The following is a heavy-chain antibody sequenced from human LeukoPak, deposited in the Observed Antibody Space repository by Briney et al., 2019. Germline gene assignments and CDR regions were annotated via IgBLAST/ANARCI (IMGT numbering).Heavy chain of an antibody. CDR3: ARERTAVAGTQHALDI. D-gene: IGHD6-19*01. V-gene: IGHV4-30-4*08. CDR2: IYYSGST. Sequence: SQTLSLTCTVSGGSISSGDYYWSWIRQPPGKGLEWIGYIYYSGSTYYNPSLKSRVTISVDTSKNQFSLKLSSVTAADTAVYYCARERTAVAGTQHALDIWGQGTMVTVSS. CDR1: GGSISSGDYY. J-gene: IGHJ3*02.